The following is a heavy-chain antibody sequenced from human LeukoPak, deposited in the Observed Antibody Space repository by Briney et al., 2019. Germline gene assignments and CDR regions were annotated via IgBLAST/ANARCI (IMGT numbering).Heavy chain of an antibody. Sequence: GGSLRLSCAASGFTFDDYAMHWVRQAPGKGLEWVSLISWDGGSTYYADSVKGRFTISRDNSKNTLYLQMNSLRAEDTAVYYCAREGDAFDIWGQGTMVTVSS. CDR2: ISWDGGST. CDR3: AREGDAFDI. V-gene: IGHV3-43D*03. J-gene: IGHJ3*02. CDR1: GFTFDDYA. D-gene: IGHD1-26*01.